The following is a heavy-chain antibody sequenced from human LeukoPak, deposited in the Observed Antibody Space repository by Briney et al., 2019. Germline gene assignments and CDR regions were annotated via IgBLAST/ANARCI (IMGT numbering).Heavy chain of an antibody. Sequence: ASVKVSCKASGYTFTSYGISWVRQAPGQGLEWMGWISAYNGNTNYAQKLQGRVTMTTDTSTSTAYMELSSLRSEDTAVYYCAADQAEYCDGDCYNVWGQGTTVTVSS. D-gene: IGHD2-21*02. CDR2: ISAYNGNT. V-gene: IGHV1-18*01. J-gene: IGHJ6*02. CDR1: GYTFTSYG. CDR3: AADQAEYCDGDCYNV.